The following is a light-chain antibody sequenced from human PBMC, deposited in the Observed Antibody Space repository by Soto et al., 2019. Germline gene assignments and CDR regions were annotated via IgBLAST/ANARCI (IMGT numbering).Light chain of an antibody. V-gene: IGKV3-20*01. J-gene: IGKJ4*01. CDR2: GAS. CDR1: QSVTSNY. Sequence: DIVLRQSPGTLSLSPGERATLSCRASQSVTSNYLAWYQQKPGQAPRLLIYGASSRATGIPDRFSGSGSGTDFTLTISRLEPEDFAVYYCQQYGGSPRVTFGGGTKVEIK. CDR3: QQYGGSPRVT.